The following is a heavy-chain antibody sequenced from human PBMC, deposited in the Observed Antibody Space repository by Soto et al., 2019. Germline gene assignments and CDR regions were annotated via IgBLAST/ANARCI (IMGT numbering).Heavy chain of an antibody. CDR3: ARDLYDSSGHEAFDI. D-gene: IGHD3-22*01. Sequence: SETLSLTCTVSGGSISSYYWSWIRQPPGKGLEWIGYIYYSGSTYYNPSLKSRVAISVDTSKNQFSLKLSSVTAADTAVYYCARDLYDSSGHEAFDIWGQGTMVTVSS. V-gene: IGHV4-59*12. CDR2: IYYSGST. J-gene: IGHJ3*02. CDR1: GGSISSYY.